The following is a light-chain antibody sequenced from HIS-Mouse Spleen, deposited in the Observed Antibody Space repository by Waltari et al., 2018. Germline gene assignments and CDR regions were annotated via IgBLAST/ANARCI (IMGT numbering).Light chain of an antibody. V-gene: IGKV4-1*01. Sequence: DIVMTQSPDSLAVSLGERATINCKSSQSVLYSSNNKNNLAWYQQKPGQPPTLLIYWASTRESGVPDRFSDSGSGTDFTLTISSLQAEDVAVYYCQQYYSTPYTFGQGTKLEIK. CDR2: WAS. CDR3: QQYYSTPYT. J-gene: IGKJ2*01. CDR1: QSVLYSSNNKNN.